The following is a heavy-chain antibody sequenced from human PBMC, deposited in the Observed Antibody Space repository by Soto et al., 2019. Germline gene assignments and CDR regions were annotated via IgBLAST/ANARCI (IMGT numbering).Heavy chain of an antibody. V-gene: IGHV2-5*01. Sequence: QITLKESGPTLVQPTQTLTLTCTFSGFSLSTSGVGVGWIRQPPGKALEWLALIYWNDDKRYSPSLKSRLTITKDTSKNQVVLTMTNMDPVDTATYYCAHRLGYCSSTSCYTQSYFDYWGQGTLVTVSS. CDR2: IYWNDDK. J-gene: IGHJ4*02. CDR3: AHRLGYCSSTSCYTQSYFDY. D-gene: IGHD2-2*02. CDR1: GFSLSTSGVG.